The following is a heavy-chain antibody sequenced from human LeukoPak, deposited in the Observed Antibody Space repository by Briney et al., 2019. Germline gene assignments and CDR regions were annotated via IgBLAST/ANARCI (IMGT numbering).Heavy chain of an antibody. CDR1: GYTFTGYY. J-gene: IGHJ4*02. Sequence: ASVKVSCKASGYTFTGYYMHWVRQAPGQGPEWMGWTNPNSGGTNYAQKFQGRVTMTRDTSISTAYMELSRLRSDDTAVYYCARDPTNYYGSGSYADYWGQGTLVAVSS. CDR2: TNPNSGGT. V-gene: IGHV1-2*02. D-gene: IGHD3-10*01. CDR3: ARDPTNYYGSGSYADY.